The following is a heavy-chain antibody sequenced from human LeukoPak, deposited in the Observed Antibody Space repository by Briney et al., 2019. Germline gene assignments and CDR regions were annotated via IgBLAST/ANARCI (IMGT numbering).Heavy chain of an antibody. CDR1: GFTFSSYS. V-gene: IGHV3-48*01. J-gene: IGHJ4*02. D-gene: IGHD3-16*02. Sequence: GGSLRLSCAASGFTFSSYSMNWVRQAPGKGLEWVSYIASSSSTMYYADSVKGRFTISRDNAKNSLYQQMNSLRAADTAVYYCARDSGYLSFDYWGRGTLVTVSS. CDR3: ARDSGYLSFDY. CDR2: IASSSSTM.